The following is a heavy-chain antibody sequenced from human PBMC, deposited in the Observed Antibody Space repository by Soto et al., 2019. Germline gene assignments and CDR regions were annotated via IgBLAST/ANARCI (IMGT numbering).Heavy chain of an antibody. V-gene: IGHV4-4*08. J-gene: IGHJ5*01. Sequence: SETLSLTCTISGGSISVYYWSWIRQSPRQGLEWIGYVYDNGRPYYSPSLKSRVAISLDTSKSHFSLNVTSVTAADTAVYFCARGRYCLTGRCFPNWFDSWGQGTLVTVSS. CDR3: ARGRYCLTGRCFPNWFDS. CDR2: VYDNGRP. CDR1: GGSISVYY. D-gene: IGHD2-15*01.